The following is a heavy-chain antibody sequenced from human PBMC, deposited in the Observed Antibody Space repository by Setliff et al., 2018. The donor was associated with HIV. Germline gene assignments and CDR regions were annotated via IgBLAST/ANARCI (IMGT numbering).Heavy chain of an antibody. V-gene: IGHV4-59*08. CDR3: ARRRPPPSGTYSRYYMDV. J-gene: IGHJ6*03. CDR2: ISYSGTT. CDR1: GAFSSISSYH. Sequence: PSETLSLTCTVSGAFSSISSYHWGWLRQSPGKGLEWIGQISYSGTTNYNPSLKSRVTIAVDTSKNQFSLTLSSLSAADTAVYYCARRRPPPSGTYSRYYMDVWGKGTTVTVSS. D-gene: IGHD1-26*01.